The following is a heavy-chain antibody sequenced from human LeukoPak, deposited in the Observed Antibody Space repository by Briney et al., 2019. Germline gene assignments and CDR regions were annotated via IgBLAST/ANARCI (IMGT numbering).Heavy chain of an antibody. CDR1: GYTFTSYD. J-gene: IGHJ5*02. D-gene: IGHD3-10*01. CDR2: MNPNSGNT. V-gene: IGHV1-8*01. Sequence: ASVKVSCRASGYTFTSYDINWVRQATGQGLEWMGWMNPNSGNTGYAQKFQGRVTMTRNTSISTAYMELSSLRSEDTAVYYCARRYGSGSYQTFDPWGQGTLVTVSS. CDR3: ARRYGSGSYQTFDP.